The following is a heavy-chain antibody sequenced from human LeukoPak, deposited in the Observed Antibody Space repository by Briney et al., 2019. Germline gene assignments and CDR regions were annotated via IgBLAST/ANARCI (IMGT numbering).Heavy chain of an antibody. D-gene: IGHD2-2*01. J-gene: IGHJ6*03. CDR1: GFTVSSYY. Sequence: GGSLRLSCAASGFTVSSYYMSWVRQAPGKGLEWASVIYSGGSTNYADSVKGRFTISRDNAKNTLYLQMNSLRVEDTAVYYCARGPIVVGTYYYMDVWGKGTTVTVSS. CDR2: IYSGGST. V-gene: IGHV3-53*01. CDR3: ARGPIVVGTYYYMDV.